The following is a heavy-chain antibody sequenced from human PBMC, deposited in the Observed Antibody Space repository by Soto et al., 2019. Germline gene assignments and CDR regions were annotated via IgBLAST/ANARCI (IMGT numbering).Heavy chain of an antibody. J-gene: IGHJ4*02. CDR3: ARENYFNYDY. V-gene: IGHV3-11*06. Sequence: QVQLVESGGGLVKHGGSLRLSCAASGCNFRDYYMSWIRQVPGKGLEWVSNITSSSSHANYADSVKGRFTISSDNAKNSLYLQMNSLRAEDTAVYYCARENYFNYDYWCQGTLVTVSS. D-gene: IGHD4-4*01. CDR2: ITSSSSHA. CDR1: GCNFRDYY.